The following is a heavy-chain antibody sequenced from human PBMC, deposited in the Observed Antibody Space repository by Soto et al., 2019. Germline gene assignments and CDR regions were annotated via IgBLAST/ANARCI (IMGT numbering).Heavy chain of an antibody. CDR3: ARDYGFVDY. Sequence: GGSLRLSCAASGFTFSSCDMIWGRQAPGNGPEWISYISNSGSHIFYAESVTGRFTCSRDNAKNSLYLPMNSLRDDYTAVYYCARDYGFVDYWGQGALVTVSS. CDR2: ISNSGSHI. V-gene: IGHV3-48*03. D-gene: IGHD3-3*01. J-gene: IGHJ4*02. CDR1: GFTFSSCD.